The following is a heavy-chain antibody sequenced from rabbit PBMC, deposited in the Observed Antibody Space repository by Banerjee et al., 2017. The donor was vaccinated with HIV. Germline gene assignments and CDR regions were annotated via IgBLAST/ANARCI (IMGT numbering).Heavy chain of an antibody. Sequence: QEQLVESGGGLVTLGGSLKLSCKASGIAFSPFAISWVRQAPGKGLEWIACIYAGSGGSTYYASWAKGRFTISKTSSTTVTLQMTSLTAADTATYFCARSIYASSSGYPNYFNLWGPGTLVTVS. CDR3: ARSIYASSSGYPNYFNL. CDR1: GIAFSPFA. J-gene: IGHJ4*01. CDR2: IYAGSGGST. D-gene: IGHD1-1*01. V-gene: IGHV1S45*01.